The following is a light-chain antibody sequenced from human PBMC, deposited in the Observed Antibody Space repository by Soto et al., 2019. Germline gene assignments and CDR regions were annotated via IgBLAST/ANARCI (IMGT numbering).Light chain of an antibody. CDR1: SSDVGAYNY. CDR2: DVT. J-gene: IGLJ1*01. V-gene: IGLV2-14*01. Sequence: QSALTQPASVSGPPGQSITISCTGTSSDVGAYNYVSCYQHHPGKAPRLVIYDVTNRPSGISDRFSGSKSGNTASLTISGLLAEDEADYYCTSYTSISTYVFGTGTKLTVL. CDR3: TSYTSISTYV.